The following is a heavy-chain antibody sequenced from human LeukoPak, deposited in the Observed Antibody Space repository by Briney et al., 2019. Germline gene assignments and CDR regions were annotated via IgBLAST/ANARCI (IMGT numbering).Heavy chain of an antibody. CDR1: GGSVSSGTYY. CDR3: ARDSNWFDP. CDR2: IYYSGST. J-gene: IGHJ5*02. V-gene: IGHV4-31*03. Sequence: PSETLSLTCTVSGGSVSSGTYYWGWIRQPPGKGLEWIGYIYYSGSTYYNPSLKSRVTISVDTSKNQFSLKLSSVTAADTAVYYCARDSNWFDPWGQGTLVTVSS.